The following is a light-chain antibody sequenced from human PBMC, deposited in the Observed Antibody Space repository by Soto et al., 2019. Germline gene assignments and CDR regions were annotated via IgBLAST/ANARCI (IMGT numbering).Light chain of an antibody. CDR2: WAS. Sequence: DIVLTQSPDSLAVSLGEMATINCTCSHNILYSSDNKNYLTWYQQRAGQPPKXLFYWASTRESGVPERFSGSGSGTHFTLTITSLQAEDVAVYYCQQYYSSPPTFGQGTKVDIK. CDR1: HNILYSSDNKNY. J-gene: IGKJ1*01. V-gene: IGKV4-1*01. CDR3: QQYYSSPPT.